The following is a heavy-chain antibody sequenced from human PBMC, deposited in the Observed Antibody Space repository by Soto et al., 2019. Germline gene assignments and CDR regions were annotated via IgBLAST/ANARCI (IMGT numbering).Heavy chain of an antibody. V-gene: IGHV4-59*01. J-gene: IGHJ2*01. CDR2: IYYSGST. CDR1: GGSISSYY. Sequence: QVQLQESGPGLVKPSETLSLTCTVSGGSISSYYWSWIRQPPGKGLEWIGYIYYSGSTNYNPSLKSRVTISVDTSKNQFSLKLSSVTAADTAVYYCARDFSDYGDYPSDWYFDLWGRGTLVTVSS. D-gene: IGHD4-17*01. CDR3: ARDFSDYGDYPSDWYFDL.